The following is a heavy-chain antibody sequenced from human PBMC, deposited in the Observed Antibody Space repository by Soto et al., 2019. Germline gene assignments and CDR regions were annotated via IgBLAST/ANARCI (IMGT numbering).Heavy chain of an antibody. CDR1: GYDFATYW. D-gene: IGHD6-25*01. J-gene: IGHJ6*02. V-gene: IGHV5-51*01. Sequence: PGDCLKISGKGSGYDFATYWIGWVRQMPEKGLEWMGIIYPGDSDTRYSPSFQGQVTISADKSISTAYLQWSSLKASDTAIYYCATPSPDSADSMDVWGQGTTVTVSS. CDR2: IYPGDSDT. CDR3: ATPSPDSADSMDV.